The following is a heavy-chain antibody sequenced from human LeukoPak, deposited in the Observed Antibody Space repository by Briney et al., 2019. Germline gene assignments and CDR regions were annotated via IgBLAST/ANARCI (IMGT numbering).Heavy chain of an antibody. V-gene: IGHV3-30*04. J-gene: IGHJ4*02. D-gene: IGHD3-22*01. CDR2: ISYDGSNK. Sequence: PGGSLRLSRAASGFTFSSYAMHWVRQAPGKGLEWVAVISYDGSNKYYADSVKGRFTISRDNSKNTLYLQMNSLRAEDTAVYYCARDPGYYYDSSGYPQYYFDYWGQGTLVTVSS. CDR3: ARDPGYYYDSSGYPQYYFDY. CDR1: GFTFSSYA.